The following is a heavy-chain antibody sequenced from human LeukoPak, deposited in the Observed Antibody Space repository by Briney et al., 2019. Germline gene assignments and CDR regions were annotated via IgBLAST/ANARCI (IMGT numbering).Heavy chain of an antibody. V-gene: IGHV4-39*06. CDR1: GVSISSSSYY. D-gene: IGHD4/OR15-4a*01. Sequence: SETLSLTCTVSGVSISSSSYYWGWIRQPPGKGLEWIGSTYSSGSTYYNPSLKSRVTISVDTSKNQFTLKLSSVTAADTAVYYCAKEGTYTYGASDFDYWGQGTLVTVSS. J-gene: IGHJ4*02. CDR3: AKEGTYTYGASDFDY. CDR2: TYSSGST.